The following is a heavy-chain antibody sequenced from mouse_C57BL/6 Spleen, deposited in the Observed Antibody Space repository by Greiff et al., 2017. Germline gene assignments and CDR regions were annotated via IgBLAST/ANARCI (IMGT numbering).Heavy chain of an antibody. CDR1: GYTFTDYN. Sequence: VQLQQSGPELVKPGASVKIPCKASGYTFTDYNMDWVKQSHGKSLEWIGDINPNNGGTIYNQKFKGKATLTVDKSSSTAYMELRSLTSEDTAVYYCARGPRGYYAMDYWGQGTSVTVSS. J-gene: IGHJ4*01. V-gene: IGHV1-18*01. CDR2: INPNNGGT. CDR3: ARGPRGYYAMDY.